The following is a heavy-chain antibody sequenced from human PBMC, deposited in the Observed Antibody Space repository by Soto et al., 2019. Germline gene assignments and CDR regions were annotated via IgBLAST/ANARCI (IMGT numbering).Heavy chain of an antibody. Sequence: QVQLVESGGGVVQPGRSLRLSCAASGFTFSSYAMHWVRQAPGKGLEWVAVISYDGSNKYYADSVKGRFTISRDNSKNTLYLQMNRLRAEDTAVYYCARDNPIAVAGIFYYYYGMDVWGQGTTVTVSS. CDR2: ISYDGSNK. V-gene: IGHV3-30-3*01. J-gene: IGHJ6*02. CDR3: ARDNPIAVAGIFYYYYGMDV. D-gene: IGHD6-19*01. CDR1: GFTFSSYA.